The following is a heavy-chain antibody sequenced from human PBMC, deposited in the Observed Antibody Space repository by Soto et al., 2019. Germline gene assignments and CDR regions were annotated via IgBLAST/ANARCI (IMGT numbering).Heavy chain of an antibody. CDR2: IYYSGST. D-gene: IGHD1-26*01. V-gene: IGHV4-39*01. CDR3: ATQEVGGSYVYTFDP. J-gene: IGHJ5*02. CDR1: GGSITSSSYY. Sequence: QLHLRESGPGLVKPSETLSLTCTVSGGSITSSSYYWGWIRQPPGKGLEWIGSIYYSGSTYYNPSRKSPDTISVDTSKNQFSLKPSSVTAADTAVYYCATQEVGGSYVYTFDPWGQGTLVTVSS.